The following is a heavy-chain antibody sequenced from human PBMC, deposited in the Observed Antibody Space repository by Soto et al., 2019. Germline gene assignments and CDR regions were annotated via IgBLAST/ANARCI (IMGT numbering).Heavy chain of an antibody. CDR2: ISSSGSTI. J-gene: IGHJ3*02. Sequence: GGSLRLSCAASGFTFSSYEMNSVRQAPGKGLEWVSYISSSGSTIYYADSVKGRFTISRDNAKNSLYLQMNSLRAEDTAVYYCARDGVSGSYEDAFDIWGQGTMVTVSS. V-gene: IGHV3-48*03. CDR3: ARDGVSGSYEDAFDI. CDR1: GFTFSSYE. D-gene: IGHD1-26*01.